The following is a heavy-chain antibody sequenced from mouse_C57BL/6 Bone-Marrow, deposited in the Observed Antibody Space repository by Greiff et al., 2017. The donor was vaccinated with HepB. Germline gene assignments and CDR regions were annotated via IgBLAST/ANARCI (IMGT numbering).Heavy chain of an antibody. J-gene: IGHJ1*03. CDR3: AKNDGYYFWYFDV. Sequence: VMLVESGPGLVQPSQSLSITCTVSGFSLTSYGVHWVRQPPGTGLEWLGVIWSGGSTDYNAAFISRLSISKDNSKSQVFFKMNSLQADDTAIYYCAKNDGYYFWYFDVWGTGTTVTVSS. V-gene: IGHV2-4*01. CDR1: GFSLTSYG. CDR2: IWSGGST. D-gene: IGHD2-3*01.